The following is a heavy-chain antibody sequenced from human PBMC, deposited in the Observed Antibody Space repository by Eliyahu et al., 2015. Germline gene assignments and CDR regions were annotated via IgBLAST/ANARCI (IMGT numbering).Heavy chain of an antibody. Sequence: HWXXPAPXKGPAWVAVISXDGSNKYYADSVKGRFTISRDNSKNTLYLQMNSLRAEDTAVYYCARDNGRVLLYYMDVWGKGTTVTVSS. CDR2: ISXDGSNK. CDR3: ARDNGRVLLYYMDV. J-gene: IGHJ6*03. D-gene: IGHD2-8*01. V-gene: IGHV3-30-3*01.